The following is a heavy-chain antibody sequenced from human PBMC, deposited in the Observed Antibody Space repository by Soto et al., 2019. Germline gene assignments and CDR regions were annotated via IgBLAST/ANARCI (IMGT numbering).Heavy chain of an antibody. CDR3: TRGWFGEFLYYFDY. Sequence: QVQLVQSGAEVKKPGASVKVSCKTSGYTFTTYGISWVRQAPGQGLEWMGWISPYNGNTKYAQKLQGRVTMTADTSTSTAYMDLRSLPSDDTAVYYCTRGWFGEFLYYFDYWGQGTLVTVSS. CDR2: ISPYNGNT. J-gene: IGHJ4*02. D-gene: IGHD3-10*01. V-gene: IGHV1-18*01. CDR1: GYTFTTYG.